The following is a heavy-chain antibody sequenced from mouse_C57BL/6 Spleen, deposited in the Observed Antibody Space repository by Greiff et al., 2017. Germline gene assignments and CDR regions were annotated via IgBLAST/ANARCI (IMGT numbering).Heavy chain of an antibody. Sequence: VQLQQSGPELVKPGASVKISCKASGYSFTDYNMNWVKQRNGKSLEWIGVINPNYGTTSYNQQFKGKATLTVDPSSSTADMQRNSLTSEDSSVYYRARRRYDYDGECDCWGQGTTLTVSS. D-gene: IGHD2-4*01. CDR2: INPNYGTT. V-gene: IGHV1-39*01. CDR3: ARRRYDYDGECDC. CDR1: GYSFTDYN. J-gene: IGHJ2*01.